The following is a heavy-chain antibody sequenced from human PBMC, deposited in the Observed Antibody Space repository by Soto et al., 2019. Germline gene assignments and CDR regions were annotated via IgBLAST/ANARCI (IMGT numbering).Heavy chain of an antibody. CDR2: IKQDGSDK. Sequence: LRLSCAASEFTFSSYWMAWVRQAPGQGLEWVANIKQDGSDKNYLDSVKGRFTISRDNAKNSLFLQMNSLRPEDTAVYYCARDVGGAVDYWGHGTLVTVSS. CDR1: EFTFSSYW. J-gene: IGHJ4*01. CDR3: ARDVGGAVDY. D-gene: IGHD6-19*01. V-gene: IGHV3-7*01.